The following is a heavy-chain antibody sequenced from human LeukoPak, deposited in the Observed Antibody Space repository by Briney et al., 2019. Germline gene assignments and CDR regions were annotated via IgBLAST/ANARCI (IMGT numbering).Heavy chain of an antibody. D-gene: IGHD3-16*01. J-gene: IGHJ4*02. CDR3: ASWGAGGNS. CDR1: GFTLSTYW. Sequence: SGGSLRLSCEASGFTLSTYWMNWVRQVPGKGLDWVVNINPDGSGKRYVDSVKGRFTIARDNADNSLSLQMNSLRAEDTAVYYCASWGAGGNSWGQGTLVTVSS. V-gene: IGHV3-7*01. CDR2: INPDGSGK.